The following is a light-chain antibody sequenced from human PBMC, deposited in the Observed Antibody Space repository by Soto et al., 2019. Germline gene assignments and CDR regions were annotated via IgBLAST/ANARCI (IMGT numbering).Light chain of an antibody. CDR1: QSISAW. Sequence: IKMTQSPSTLSASVGDRVSINCRASQSISAWLAWYQQKPGKTPRLLIYKASTLEIGVPSRFSGSGSGTEFTLTISNLQPDDVAIYYCQQYNDYSWTFGQGTKVDIK. CDR2: KAS. V-gene: IGKV1-5*03. CDR3: QQYNDYSWT. J-gene: IGKJ1*01.